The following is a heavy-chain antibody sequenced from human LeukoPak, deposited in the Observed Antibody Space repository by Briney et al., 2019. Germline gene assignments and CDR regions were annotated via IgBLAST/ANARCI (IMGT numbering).Heavy chain of an antibody. V-gene: IGHV1-69*13. D-gene: IGHD6-19*01. Sequence: SVKVSCKASEVTFSSYAISWVRQAPGQGLEWMGGITPMFGTTNYAQKFQGRVTITADESTSTAYVELSSLRSEDTAIYYCARDTVASLDYWGQGTLVTVSS. CDR3: ARDTVASLDY. J-gene: IGHJ4*02. CDR1: EVTFSSYA. CDR2: ITPMFGTT.